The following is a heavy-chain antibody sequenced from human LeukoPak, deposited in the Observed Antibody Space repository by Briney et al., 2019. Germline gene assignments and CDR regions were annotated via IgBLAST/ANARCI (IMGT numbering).Heavy chain of an antibody. D-gene: IGHD3-3*01. CDR1: GYTFTSYG. CDR2: ISAYNGNT. J-gene: IGHJ4*02. V-gene: IGHV1-18*01. CDR3: ATARSRFLEWSRGYFDY. Sequence: ASVKVSCKASGYTFTSYGISWVRQAPGQGLEWMGWISAYNGNTNYAQKLQGRVTMTTDTSTSTAYMELRSLRSEDTAVYYCATARSRFLEWSRGYFDYWGQGTLVTVSS.